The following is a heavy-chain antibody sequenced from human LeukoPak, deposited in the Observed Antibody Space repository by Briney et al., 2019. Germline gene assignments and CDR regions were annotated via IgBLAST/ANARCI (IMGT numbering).Heavy chain of an antibody. D-gene: IGHD4-11*01. J-gene: IGHJ4*02. CDR3: ARSSNSGVDY. Sequence: SETLSLTCTISGGSVSDYYWSWIRQPPGKGLEWIGYIYYSGSTNYNPSLKSRVTISVDTSKNQFSLKLSSVTAADTAVYYCARSSNSGVDYWGQGTLVTVSS. V-gene: IGHV4-59*02. CDR2: IYYSGST. CDR1: GGSVSDYY.